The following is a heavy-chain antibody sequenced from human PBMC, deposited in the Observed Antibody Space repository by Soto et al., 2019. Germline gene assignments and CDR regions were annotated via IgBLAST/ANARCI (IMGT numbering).Heavy chain of an antibody. CDR1: GGTFSSYA. D-gene: IGHD3-22*01. CDR3: AREPTYYYDSIGSPGEGAFDI. J-gene: IGHJ3*02. Sequence: QVQLVQSGAEVKKPGSSVKVSCKASGGTFSSYAISWVRQAHGQGLEWMGGTIPIVGTANYAKKFQGRVTITADESTSTAYMELSSLRSEDTAVYYCAREPTYYYDSIGSPGEGAFDIWGQGTMVTVSS. V-gene: IGHV1-69*01. CDR2: TIPIVGTA.